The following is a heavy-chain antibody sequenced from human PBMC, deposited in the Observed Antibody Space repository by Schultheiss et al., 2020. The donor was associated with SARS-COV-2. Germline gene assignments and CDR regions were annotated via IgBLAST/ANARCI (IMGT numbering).Heavy chain of an antibody. J-gene: IGHJ6*03. Sequence: SETLSLTCAVYGGSFSGYYWSWIRQPPGKGLEWIGEINHSGSTNYNPSLKSRVTISVDTSKNQLSLKLSSVTAADTAVYYCARGCTIFGVVTSYYYYYYMDVWGKGTTVTVSS. CDR2: INHSGST. V-gene: IGHV4-34*01. CDR3: ARGCTIFGVVTSYYYYYYMDV. D-gene: IGHD3-3*01. CDR1: GGSFSGYY.